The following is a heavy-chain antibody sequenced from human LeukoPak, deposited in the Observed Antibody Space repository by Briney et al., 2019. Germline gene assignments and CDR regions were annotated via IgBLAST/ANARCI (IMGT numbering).Heavy chain of an antibody. J-gene: IGHJ6*02. CDR1: GFTVSSNY. CDR3: AGYGDYGDYYYYSGMDV. CDR2: IYSGGST. V-gene: IGHV3-66*01. D-gene: IGHD4-17*01. Sequence: PGGSLRLSRAASGFTVSSNYMSWVRQAPGKGLEWVSIIYSGGSTYYADSVKGRFTISRDNSKNTLYLQMNSLRPEDTAVYYCAGYGDYGDYYYYSGMDVWGRGTTVTVSS.